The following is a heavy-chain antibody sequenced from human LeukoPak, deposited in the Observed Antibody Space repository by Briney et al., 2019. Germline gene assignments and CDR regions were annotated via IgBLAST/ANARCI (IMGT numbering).Heavy chain of an antibody. CDR2: IWSDATNR. V-gene: IGHV3-33*01. CDR3: ARDAQRGFDYSNSLKY. CDR1: GFIFSHHG. J-gene: IGHJ4*01. D-gene: IGHD4-11*01. Sequence: GGSLRLSCAASGFIFSHHGMHWVSQAQGQGLEWVAVIWSDATNRFYADSVKGRFTISRDNSQNTVFLQMDSLRVKDTAIYYCARDAQRGFDYSNSLKYWGHGTLVTVSS.